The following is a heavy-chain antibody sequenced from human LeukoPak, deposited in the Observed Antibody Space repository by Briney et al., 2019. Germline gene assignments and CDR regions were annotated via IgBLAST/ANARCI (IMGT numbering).Heavy chain of an antibody. J-gene: IGHJ3*02. CDR1: GGSISSSNW. CDR2: IYHSGST. CDR3: ARVLGVVVVAATRDDAFDI. D-gene: IGHD2-15*01. V-gene: IGHV4-4*02. Sequence: SGTLSLTCAVSGGSISSSNWWRWVRQPPGKGLEWIREIYHSGSTNYNPSLKSRVTISVDKSKNQFSLKLSSVTAADTAVYYCARVLGVVVVAATRDDAFDIWGQGTMVTVSS.